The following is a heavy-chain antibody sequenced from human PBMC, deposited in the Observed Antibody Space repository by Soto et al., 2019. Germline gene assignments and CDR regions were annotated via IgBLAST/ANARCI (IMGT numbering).Heavy chain of an antibody. V-gene: IGHV1-69*01. CDR1: GGALTSYP. CDR2: IDPMFDTS. Sequence: QVRLEQSGPEVKKPGSSVRVSCQASGGALTSYPIHWVRQAPGQGLEWMGVIDPMFDTSNLAEKFKARVIWPAEASTKTVYLDPTGLRPDDPAVYFCATYPRPYNWVDLWGRGTLLTVSS. CDR3: ATYPRPYNWVDL. J-gene: IGHJ5*02. D-gene: IGHD2-21*01.